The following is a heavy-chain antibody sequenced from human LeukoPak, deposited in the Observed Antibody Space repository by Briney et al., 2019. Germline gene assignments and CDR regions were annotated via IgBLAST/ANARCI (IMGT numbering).Heavy chain of an antibody. V-gene: IGHV1-2*02. D-gene: IGHD2-21*02. J-gene: IGHJ4*02. Sequence: ASVKVSCKASRYTFTSYYMNWVRQAPVQGVEWSGWTTPDSGGTNYAQNFQGRVTMTRDTSISTAYMELSSLRSDDTAVYYCARSSAVTGPYYLDYWGQGTQVTVSS. CDR1: RYTFTSYY. CDR3: ARSSAVTGPYYLDY. CDR2: TTPDSGGT.